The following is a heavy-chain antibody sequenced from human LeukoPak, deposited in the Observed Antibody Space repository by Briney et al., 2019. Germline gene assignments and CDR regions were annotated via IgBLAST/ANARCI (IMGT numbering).Heavy chain of an antibody. D-gene: IGHD3-22*01. V-gene: IGHV4-39*01. J-gene: IGHJ4*02. CDR2: IYYSGST. CDR3: ARRGYYYDSSGYYVY. Sequence: PSETLSLTCTVSGGSISSSSYYWGWIRQPPGKGLEWIGSIYYSGSTYYNPSLKSRVTISVDTSKNQFSLKLSSVTAADTAVYYCARRGYYYDSSGYYVYWGQGTLVAVSS. CDR1: GGSISSSSYY.